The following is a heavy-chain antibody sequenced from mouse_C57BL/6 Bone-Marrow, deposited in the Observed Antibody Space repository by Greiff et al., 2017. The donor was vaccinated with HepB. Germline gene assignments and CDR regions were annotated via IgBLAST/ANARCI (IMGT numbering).Heavy chain of an antibody. CDR3: ARDYGGYDGFAY. CDR1: GFTFSSYA. Sequence: DVQLVESGGGLVKPGGSLKLSCAASGFTFSSYAMSWVRQTPEKRLEWVATISDGGSYTYYPDNVKGRFTISRDNAKNNLYLQMSHLKSEDTAMYYCARDYGGYDGFAYWGQGTLVTVSA. CDR2: ISDGGSYT. V-gene: IGHV5-4*01. D-gene: IGHD2-2*01. J-gene: IGHJ3*01.